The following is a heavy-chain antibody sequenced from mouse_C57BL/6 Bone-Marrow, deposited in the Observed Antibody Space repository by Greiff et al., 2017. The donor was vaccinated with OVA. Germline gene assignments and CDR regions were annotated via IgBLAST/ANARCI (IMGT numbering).Heavy chain of an antibody. CDR3: ARPSRYYDRLAN. V-gene: IGHV2-2*01. J-gene: IGHJ3*01. Sequence: VQLVESGPGLVQPSQSLSITCTVSGFSLTSYGVHWVRQSPGKGLEWLGVIWSGGSTDYNAALISRLSISKDNSKSLVFFKMSSLHADDTAIYYCARPSRYYDRLANWGQGTLVTVSA. CDR2: IWSGGST. D-gene: IGHD1-1*01. CDR1: GFSLTSYG.